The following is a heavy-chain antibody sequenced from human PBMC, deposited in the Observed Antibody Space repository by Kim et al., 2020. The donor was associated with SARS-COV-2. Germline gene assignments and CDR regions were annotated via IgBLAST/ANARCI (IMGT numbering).Heavy chain of an antibody. Sequence: ASVKVSCKTSGYTFANYAINWVRQAPGQGLEWMGWINAHNGDAANAQKFKGRVALTADTSTSTAYMQLRSLTSADTAVYFCARAGPYSRNWG. CDR3: ARAGPYSRN. D-gene: IGHD2-15*01. CDR1: GYTFANYA. V-gene: IGHV1-18*01. CDR2: INAHNGDA. J-gene: IGHJ1*01.